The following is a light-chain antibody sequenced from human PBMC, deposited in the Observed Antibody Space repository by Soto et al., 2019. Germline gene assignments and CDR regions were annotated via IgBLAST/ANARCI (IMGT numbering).Light chain of an antibody. CDR1: QSVSSK. J-gene: IGKJ5*01. CDR2: GAS. V-gene: IGKV3-20*01. CDR3: RQVGGVPLIT. Sequence: EIVMRLSPASRSVSTGEGATLSCRASQSVSSKLAWYQQKPGQAPRLLIYGASSRATGIPDRFSGSGSGTDFTLTISSLEPEDFAVHDCRQVGGVPLITLDQGTRLE.